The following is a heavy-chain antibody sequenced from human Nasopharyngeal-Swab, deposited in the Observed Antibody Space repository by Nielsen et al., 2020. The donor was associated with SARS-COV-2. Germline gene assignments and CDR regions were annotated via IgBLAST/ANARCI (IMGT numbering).Heavy chain of an antibody. CDR1: GGSISSSTYY. CDR3: ARLGVAIPAAISGP. CDR2: IYRYGDT. D-gene: IGHD2-2*01. Sequence: SETLSLTCSVSGGSISSSTYYWGWIRQPPGKALEYIGAIYRYGDTYYNPSLKSRVTIPVDTSKNQFSLTLTYVTAADTAVYFCARLGVAIPAAISGPWGQGTLVAVSS. V-gene: IGHV4-39*01. J-gene: IGHJ5*02.